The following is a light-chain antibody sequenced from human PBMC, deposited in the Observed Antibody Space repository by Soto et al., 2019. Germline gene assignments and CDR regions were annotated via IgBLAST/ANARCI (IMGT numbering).Light chain of an antibody. J-gene: IGKJ4*01. CDR1: QSISSY. V-gene: IGKV1-39*01. CDR3: QQSYSTLLT. Sequence: DLQMTQSPSSLSASVGDRVTITCRASQSISSYLNWYQQKPGKAPKLLIHAASSLQSGVPSRFRGRGSGTDFTLTISSLQPEDFATYYCQQSYSTLLTFGGGTKVEIK. CDR2: AAS.